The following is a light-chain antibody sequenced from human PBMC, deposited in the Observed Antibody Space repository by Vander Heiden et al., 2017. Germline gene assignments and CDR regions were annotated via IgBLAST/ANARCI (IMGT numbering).Light chain of an antibody. CDR3: SSYAGSNRV. CDR2: DVS. CDR1: SSDVGGYNY. J-gene: IGLJ2*01. Sequence: QSALTQPPSASGSPGQSVTISCTGTSSDVGGYNYVPWYQQHPCKAAILMYYDVSKRPAGVAGRFAGTKSGNTASLTVSGLQAEDEADYYCSSYAGSNRVFGGGTKLTVL. V-gene: IGLV2-8*01.